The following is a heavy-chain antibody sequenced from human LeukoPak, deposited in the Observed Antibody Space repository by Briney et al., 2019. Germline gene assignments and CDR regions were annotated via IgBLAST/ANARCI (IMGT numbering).Heavy chain of an antibody. CDR3: ARRGGSGRAFDI. CDR1: GGSISSSSYS. D-gene: IGHD1-26*01. Sequence: SETLSLTCTVSGGSISSSSYSWGWIRQPPGKGLEWIGDISYSGSTYYSPSLKSRVTTPVDTSKNQFSLKLNSVTATDTAVYYCARRGGSGRAFDIWGQGTMVTVSS. CDR2: ISYSGST. V-gene: IGHV4-39*01. J-gene: IGHJ3*02.